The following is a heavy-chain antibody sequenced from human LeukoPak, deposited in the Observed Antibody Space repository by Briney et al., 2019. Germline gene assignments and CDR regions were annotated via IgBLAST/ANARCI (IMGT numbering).Heavy chain of an antibody. Sequence: PSETLSLTCTVSGGSISSYYWSWIRQPAGKGLEWIGRIYTSGSINYNPSLKSRVTMSVDTSKNQFSLKLSSVTAADTAVYYCARESSYCTNGACRWGFDYWGQGTLVTVSS. D-gene: IGHD2-8*01. V-gene: IGHV4-4*07. CDR3: ARESSYCTNGACRWGFDY. J-gene: IGHJ4*02. CDR1: GGSISSYY. CDR2: IYTSGSI.